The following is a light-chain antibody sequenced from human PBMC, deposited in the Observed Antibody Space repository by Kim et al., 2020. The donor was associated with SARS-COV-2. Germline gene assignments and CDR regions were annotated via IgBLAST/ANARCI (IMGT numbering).Light chain of an antibody. CDR2: SNN. V-gene: IGLV1-44*01. CDR1: NSNIGTNT. J-gene: IGLJ2*01. CDR3: ATWDDSLSGVV. Sequence: ELTQPPSTSGTPGQTVTISCSGSNSNIGTNTVNWYQQLPGTARKLLIYSNNQRPSGVPDRFSGSKSGTSASLAISGLQSEDEADYHCATWDDSLSGVVFGGGTQLTVL.